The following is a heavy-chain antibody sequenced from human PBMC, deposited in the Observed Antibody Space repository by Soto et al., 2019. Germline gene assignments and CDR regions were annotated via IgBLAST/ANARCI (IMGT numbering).Heavy chain of an antibody. CDR2: INHSGST. Sequence: QVQLQQWGAGLLKPSETLSLTCAVYGGSFSGYYWRWLRQPPGKGLEWIGEINHSGSTNYNPSLKSRVTISVDTSKNQFSLRLSSVTAADTAVYYCARGGPYYYGSGSYLVYDYWGQGTLVTVSS. D-gene: IGHD3-10*01. CDR1: GGSFSGYY. V-gene: IGHV4-34*01. CDR3: ARGGPYYYGSGSYLVYDY. J-gene: IGHJ4*02.